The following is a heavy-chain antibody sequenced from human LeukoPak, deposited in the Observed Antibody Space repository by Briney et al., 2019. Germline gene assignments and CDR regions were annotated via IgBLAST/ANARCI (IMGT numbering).Heavy chain of an antibody. CDR1: GFTVSSNY. D-gene: IGHD1-26*01. J-gene: IGHJ4*02. Sequence: GGSLRLSCAASGFTVSSNYMSWVRQAPVKGLEWVSVIYSGGSTYYADSVKGRFTISRDNSKNTLFLQMNSLRAEDTAVYYCARTGKGGSYSDYWGQGTLVTVSS. CDR3: ARTGKGGSYSDY. V-gene: IGHV3-53*01. CDR2: IYSGGST.